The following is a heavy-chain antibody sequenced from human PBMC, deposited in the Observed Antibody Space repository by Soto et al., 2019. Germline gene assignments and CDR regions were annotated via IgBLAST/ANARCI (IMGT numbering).Heavy chain of an antibody. V-gene: IGHV4-31*03. J-gene: IGHJ5*01. CDR3: ARDRYSYDSSGHSNWLDP. CDR1: GGSISSGGHY. D-gene: IGHD3-22*01. Sequence: SETLSLTCTVSGGSISSGGHYWSWIRQHPGKGLEWIGYIYYSGSTYYNPSLKSRVTISVDTSKNQFSLKLSSVTAADTAVYYCARDRYSYDSSGHSNWLDPCGEGTIVTV. CDR2: IYYSGST.